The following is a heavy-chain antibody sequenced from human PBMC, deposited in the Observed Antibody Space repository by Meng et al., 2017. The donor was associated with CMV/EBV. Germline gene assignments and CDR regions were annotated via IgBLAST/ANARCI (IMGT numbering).Heavy chain of an antibody. J-gene: IGHJ5*02. Sequence: ETGPGLVKPSETLPLTCTVSGGSISSSSYYWGWIRQPPGKGLEWIGSIYYSGSTYYNPSLKSRVTISVDTSKNQFSLKLSSVTAADTAVYYCARDLSNPLVVPAAYNWFDPWGQGTLVTVSS. V-gene: IGHV4-39*07. CDR3: ARDLSNPLVVPAAYNWFDP. CDR1: GGSISSSSYY. CDR2: IYYSGST. D-gene: IGHD2-2*01.